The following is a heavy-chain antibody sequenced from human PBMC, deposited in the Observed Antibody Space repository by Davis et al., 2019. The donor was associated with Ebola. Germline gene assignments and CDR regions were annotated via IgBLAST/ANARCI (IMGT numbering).Heavy chain of an antibody. J-gene: IGHJ4*02. CDR1: GFSFSNFG. CDR3: AQRWGSYRYFRH. V-gene: IGHV3-23*01. Sequence: GESLKISCAASGFSFSNFGMNWVRQAPGKGLEWVSGLSGSGGRTYYTDSVKGRFTISRDNSKNMLFLQMNSLIAEDTAVYYCAQRWGSYRYFRHWGQGTLVTVSS. D-gene: IGHD3-16*02. CDR2: LSGSGGRT.